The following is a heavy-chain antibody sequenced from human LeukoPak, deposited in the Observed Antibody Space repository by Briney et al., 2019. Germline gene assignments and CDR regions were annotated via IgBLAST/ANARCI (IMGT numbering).Heavy chain of an antibody. D-gene: IGHD2-15*01. V-gene: IGHV3-48*03. J-gene: IGHJ3*02. CDR3: AREGGSDAFDI. CDR2: IGSSGGIM. Sequence: GGSLRLSCAASGFTFRSYEMNWARQAPGKGLEWVSYIGSSGGIMYYADSVKGRFTISRDNARNSLYLQMNSLRAEDTAVYYCAREGGSDAFDIWGQGTMVTVSS. CDR1: GFTFRSYE.